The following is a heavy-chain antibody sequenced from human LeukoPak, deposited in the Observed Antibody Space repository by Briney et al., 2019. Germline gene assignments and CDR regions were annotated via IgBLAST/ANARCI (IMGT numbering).Heavy chain of an antibody. CDR3: AREEREYCGGDCNDAFDI. J-gene: IGHJ3*02. V-gene: IGHV1-2*02. D-gene: IGHD2-21*02. CDR1: GYTFTGYY. Sequence: ASVKVSCKASGYTFTGYYMHWVRQAPGQGLEWMGWINANSGGTNYAQKFQGRVTMTRDTPISTAYMELSSLRSEDTAVYYCAREEREYCGGDCNDAFDIWGQGTMVTVSS. CDR2: INANSGGT.